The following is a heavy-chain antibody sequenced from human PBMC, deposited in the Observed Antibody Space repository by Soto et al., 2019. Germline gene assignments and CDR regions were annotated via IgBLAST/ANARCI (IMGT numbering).Heavy chain of an antibody. CDR3: AKDTGADY. J-gene: IGHJ4*01. CDR2: ISYDGSDQ. V-gene: IGHV3-30*18. CDR1: GFTFSSYG. Sequence: QVQLVESGGGVVQPGRSLRLSCAASGFTFSSYGMYWVRQAPGKGLEWVARISYDGSDQFYGDSVKGRFTISRDNSKNILYVQMNGLRSEDTAVYYCAKDTGADYWGQEPWSPSPQ. D-gene: IGHD3-10*01.